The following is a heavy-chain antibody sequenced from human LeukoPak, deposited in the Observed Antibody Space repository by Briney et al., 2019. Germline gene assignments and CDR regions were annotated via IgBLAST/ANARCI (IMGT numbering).Heavy chain of an antibody. CDR2: IKQDGSEK. CDR3: ARDSRTVTSNFDY. CDR1: GFTFSSYW. V-gene: IGHV3-7*01. J-gene: IGHJ4*02. D-gene: IGHD4-11*01. Sequence: PGGSLRLSCAASGFTFSSYWMSWVRQAPGKGLDGVANIKQDGSEKYYVDSVKGRFTISRDNAKNSLYLQMNSLRAEDTAVYYCARDSRTVTSNFDYWGQGTLVTVSS.